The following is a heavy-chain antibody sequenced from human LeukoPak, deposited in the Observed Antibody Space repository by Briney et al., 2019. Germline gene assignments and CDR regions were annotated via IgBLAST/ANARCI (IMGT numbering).Heavy chain of an antibody. CDR2: INPNNGGT. V-gene: IGHV1-2*04. J-gene: IGHJ4*02. D-gene: IGHD6-13*01. CDR1: GYTFTGYY. CDR3: ARARYSSSWKTRYYFDY. Sequence: GASVKVSCKASGYTFTGYYMHWVRQAPGRGLEWMGWINPNNGGTNYAQKFQGWVTMTRDTSISTAYMELSSLRSGDTAVYYCARARYSSSWKTRYYFDYWGQGTLVTVSS.